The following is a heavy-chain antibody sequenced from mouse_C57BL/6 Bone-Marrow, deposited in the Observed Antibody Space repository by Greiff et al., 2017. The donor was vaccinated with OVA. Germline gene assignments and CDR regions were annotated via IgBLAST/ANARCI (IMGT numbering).Heavy chain of an antibody. CDR2: IYPGDGDT. Sequence: VQLQQSGPELVKPGASVKISCKASGYAFSSSWLNWVKQRPGKGLEWIGRIYPGDGDTNYNGKFKGKATLTADKSSSTAYMQLSSLTSEDSAVYFCARRLRYYAMDYWGQGTSVTVSS. J-gene: IGHJ4*01. CDR3: ARRLRYYAMDY. D-gene: IGHD3-2*02. V-gene: IGHV1-82*01. CDR1: GYAFSSSW.